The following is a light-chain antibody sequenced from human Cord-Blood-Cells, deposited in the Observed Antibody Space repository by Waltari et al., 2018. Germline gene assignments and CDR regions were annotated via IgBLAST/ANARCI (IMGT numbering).Light chain of an antibody. CDR1: SSDVGGYNY. Sequence: QSALTQPRSVSGSPGQSVTISCTGTSSDVGGYNYVSWYQQHPGKAPKLMIYDVSKRPSGDPDRFSGSKSGNPASLTISGLQAEHEADYYCCSYAGSSYVFGTGTKVTGL. J-gene: IGLJ1*01. CDR3: CSYAGSSYV. CDR2: DVS. V-gene: IGLV2-11*01.